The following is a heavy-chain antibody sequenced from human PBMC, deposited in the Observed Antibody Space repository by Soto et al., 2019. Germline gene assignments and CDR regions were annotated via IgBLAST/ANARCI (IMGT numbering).Heavy chain of an antibody. J-gene: IGHJ2*01. CDR2: ISHDGKVS. CDR1: GFTFNRYG. D-gene: IGHD3-16*01. CDR3: GKEPSPYAGDWYFDL. V-gene: IGHV3-30*18. Sequence: QVQLVESGGGAVQPGRSLSLSCAGSGFTFNRYGIHWVRQAPGKEVEWLGVISHDGKVSYYEDSVKGRFSFSRDNSKNTVFLHMNSLRAEDTAFYHCGKEPSPYAGDWYFDLWGVGTLVIVSS.